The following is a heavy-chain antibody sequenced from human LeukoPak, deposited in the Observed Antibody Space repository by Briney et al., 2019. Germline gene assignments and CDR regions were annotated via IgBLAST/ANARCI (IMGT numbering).Heavy chain of an antibody. V-gene: IGHV1-3*01. CDR1: GYTFTSYA. J-gene: IGHJ4*02. CDR3: ARVIWGTKYFDH. D-gene: IGHD3-16*01. Sequence: GASVKVSCKASGYTFTSYAMHWVRQAPGQRLEWMGWINAGNGNTKYSQKFQGRVTITRDTSASTAYMELSSLRSDDTAVFYCARVIWGTKYFDHWGEGTLVTVSS. CDR2: INAGNGNT.